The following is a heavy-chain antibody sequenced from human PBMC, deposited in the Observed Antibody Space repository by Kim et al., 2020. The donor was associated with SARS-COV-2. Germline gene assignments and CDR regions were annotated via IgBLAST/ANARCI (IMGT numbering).Heavy chain of an antibody. CDR1: GDSISSSSYY. Sequence: SETLSLTCTVSGDSISSSSYYWGWIRQPPGKGLEWTGNIYYSGTTYYNPSLKSRVTVSVDTSKNQFSLHLTSVTAADAAVYYCARGGRFNFDSWGQGTLV. J-gene: IGHJ4*02. CDR3: ARGGRFNFDS. CDR2: IYYSGTT. D-gene: IGHD3-16*01. V-gene: IGHV4-39*07.